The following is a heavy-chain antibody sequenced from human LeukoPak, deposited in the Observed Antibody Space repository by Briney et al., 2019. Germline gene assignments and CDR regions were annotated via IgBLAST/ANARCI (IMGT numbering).Heavy chain of an antibody. J-gene: IGHJ5*02. CDR2: IYYSGST. Sequence: ETLSLTCTVSGGSISSYYWSWIRQPPGKGLEWIGYIYYSGSTNYNPSLKSRVTISVDTSKNQFSLKLSSATAADTAVYYCASGAYYYGSGTGWFDPWGQGTLVTVSS. V-gene: IGHV4-59*01. CDR1: GGSISSYY. CDR3: ASGAYYYGSGTGWFDP. D-gene: IGHD3-10*01.